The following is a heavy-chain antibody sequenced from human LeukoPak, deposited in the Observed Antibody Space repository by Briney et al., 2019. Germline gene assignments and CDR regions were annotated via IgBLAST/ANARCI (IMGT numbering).Heavy chain of an antibody. J-gene: IGHJ4*02. Sequence: SETLSLTCTVSGDSISIYYWSWIRQPAGKGLEWIGRIYTSGSTNYNPSLKSRVSMSVDTSKNQFSLKLSSVTAADTAVYYCAMSSGYYPTDIGYWGQGTLVTVSS. D-gene: IGHD3-22*01. CDR3: AMSSGYYPTDIGY. CDR1: GDSISIYY. V-gene: IGHV4-4*07. CDR2: IYTSGST.